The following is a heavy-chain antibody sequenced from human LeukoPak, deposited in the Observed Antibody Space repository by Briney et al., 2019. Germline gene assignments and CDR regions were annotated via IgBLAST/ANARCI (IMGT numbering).Heavy chain of an antibody. CDR3: ARTRGSAWQHFDY. V-gene: IGHV1-46*01. Sequence: ASVKVPCKASGYTFTSYYMHWVRQAPGQGLEWMGIINPSGGSTSYAQKVQGRLTMTRDTPTGTAYMELRSLISDDTAVYYCARTRGSAWQHFDYWGQGTLVTVSS. CDR2: INPSGGST. CDR1: GYTFTSYY. D-gene: IGHD2-15*01. J-gene: IGHJ4*02.